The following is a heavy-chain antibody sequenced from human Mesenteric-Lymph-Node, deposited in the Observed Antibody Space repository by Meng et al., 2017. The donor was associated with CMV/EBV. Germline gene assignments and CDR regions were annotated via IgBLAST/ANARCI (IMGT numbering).Heavy chain of an antibody. CDR2: IRYDGSNK. D-gene: IGHD1-7*01. J-gene: IGHJ6*02. Sequence: GESLKISCAASGFTFSSYGMHWVRQAPGKGLEWVAFIRYDGSNKYYADSVKGRFTISRDNSKNTLYLQMNSLRAEDTAVYYCAKDLSGTTLYYYGMDVWGQGTTVTVSS. V-gene: IGHV3-30*02. CDR1: GFTFSSYG. CDR3: AKDLSGTTLYYYGMDV.